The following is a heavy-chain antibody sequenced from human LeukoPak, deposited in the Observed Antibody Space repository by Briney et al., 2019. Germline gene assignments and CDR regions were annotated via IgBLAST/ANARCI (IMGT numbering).Heavy chain of an antibody. CDR3: ATHSSYVSPFRS. CDR1: GGSIRNSSYY. Sequence: SETLSLTCTVSGGSIRNSSYYWGWIRQPPGQGLEWIGSIYYSGSTYYNPSLKSRVTLYLDTSKNQFSLNLNSVTAADTALYYCATHSSYVSPFRSWGRGPLVTVSP. V-gene: IGHV4-39*01. CDR2: IYYSGST. J-gene: IGHJ5*02. D-gene: IGHD3-10*02.